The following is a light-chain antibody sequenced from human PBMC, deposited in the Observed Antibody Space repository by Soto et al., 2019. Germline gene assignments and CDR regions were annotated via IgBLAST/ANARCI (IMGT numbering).Light chain of an antibody. J-gene: IGKJ2*01. CDR3: KQYNSVPYT. CDR1: QSIDTW. CDR2: KAS. Sequence: DIPMTQSPSTVSASVGDRVTITCRASQSIDTWLAWYQQKPGKAPKLLIYKASGLESGVPSRFSGSGSGTEFTLTISSLQPDDFATYYCKQYNSVPYTFGQGTKLEIK. V-gene: IGKV1-5*03.